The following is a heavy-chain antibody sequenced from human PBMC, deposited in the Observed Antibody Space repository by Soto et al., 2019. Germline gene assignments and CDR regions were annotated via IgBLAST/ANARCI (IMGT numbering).Heavy chain of an antibody. D-gene: IGHD3-3*01. Sequence: GASVKVSCKASGGTFSSYTIIWVRQAPGQGLEWMGRIIPILGIANYAQKFQGRVTITADKSTSTAYMELSSLRSEDTAVYYCARDKGPRSGFPDLDYWGQGTLVTVSS. J-gene: IGHJ4*02. CDR3: ARDKGPRSGFPDLDY. CDR2: IIPILGIA. CDR1: GGTFSSYT. V-gene: IGHV1-69*04.